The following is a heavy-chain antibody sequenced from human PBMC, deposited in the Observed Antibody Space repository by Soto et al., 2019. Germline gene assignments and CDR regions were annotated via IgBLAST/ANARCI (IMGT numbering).Heavy chain of an antibody. D-gene: IGHD3-16*01. CDR1: GGSISSGDYY. J-gene: IGHJ6*02. CDR2: IYYSGTT. V-gene: IGHV4-30-4*01. Sequence: SETLSLTCTVSGGSISSGDYYWSWIRQSPGKGLEWIGYIYYSGTTYYNPSLKSRVTISVDTSKNQFSLTLSSVTAADTAVYYGARALIGLWPHYCYYMNGRGQGTTVAVAS. CDR3: ARALIGLWPHYCYYMNG.